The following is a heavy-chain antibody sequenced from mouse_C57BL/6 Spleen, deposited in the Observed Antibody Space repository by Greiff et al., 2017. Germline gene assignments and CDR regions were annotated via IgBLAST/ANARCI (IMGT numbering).Heavy chain of an antibody. Sequence: VQLQQPGAELVKPGASVKLSCKASGYTFTSYWMHWVKQRPGQGLEWIGMIHPNSGSTNYNEKFKSKAKLTVDKSSSTAYMQISSLTSEDSAVYYCARDYYGSSSYWYFDVWGTGTTVTVSS. CDR2: IHPNSGST. D-gene: IGHD1-1*01. V-gene: IGHV1-64*01. J-gene: IGHJ1*03. CDR1: GYTFTSYW. CDR3: ARDYYGSSSYWYFDV.